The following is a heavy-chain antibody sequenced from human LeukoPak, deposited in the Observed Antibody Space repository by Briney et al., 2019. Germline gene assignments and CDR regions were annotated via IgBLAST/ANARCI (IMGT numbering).Heavy chain of an antibody. CDR1: GGSISSYY. D-gene: IGHD1-26*01. V-gene: IGHV4-4*09. CDR2: IYTSGST. J-gene: IGHJ3*02. Sequence: SETLSLTCTVSGGSISSYYWSWIRQPPGKGLEWIGYIYTSGSTNYNPSLKSRVTKSVDPSKNQFSLKLSSVTAADTAVYYCARWELQEAFDIWGQGTMVTVSS. CDR3: ARWELQEAFDI.